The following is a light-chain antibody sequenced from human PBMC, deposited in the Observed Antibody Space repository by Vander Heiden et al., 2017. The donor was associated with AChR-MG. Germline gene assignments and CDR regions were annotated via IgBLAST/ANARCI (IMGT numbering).Light chain of an antibody. CDR1: SSDVGGYNY. V-gene: IGLV2-11*01. CDR2: DVS. J-gene: IGLJ3*02. CDR3: CSYAGSYTGG. Sequence: QSALTQPRSVSGSPGQSVTISCTGTSSDVGGYNYVSWYQQHPGKAPKLMMYDVSKRPSGVPDRFSGSKSGNTASLTISGLQAEDEADDYCCSYAGSYTGGCGGGTKLTGL.